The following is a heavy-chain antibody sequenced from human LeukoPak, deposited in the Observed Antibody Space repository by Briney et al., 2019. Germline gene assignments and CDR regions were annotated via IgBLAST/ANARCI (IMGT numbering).Heavy chain of an antibody. CDR3: AREYYDYVWGSYRYTYFDY. D-gene: IGHD3-16*02. Sequence: ASVKVSCKVSGYTLTELSMHWVRQAPGKGLEWMGGFDPEDGETIYAQKFQGRVTMTEDTSTDTAYMELSSLRSEDTAVYYCAREYYDYVWGSYRYTYFDYWGQGTLVTVSS. CDR2: FDPEDGET. J-gene: IGHJ4*02. V-gene: IGHV1-24*01. CDR1: GYTLTELS.